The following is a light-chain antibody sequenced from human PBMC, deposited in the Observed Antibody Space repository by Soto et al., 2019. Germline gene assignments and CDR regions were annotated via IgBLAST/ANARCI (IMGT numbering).Light chain of an antibody. CDR1: QSLLYSSNNLDY. CDR3: QQYYPVPFI. V-gene: IGKV4-1*01. CDR2: WAS. J-gene: IGKJ3*01. Sequence: DIVMTQSPDSLAVSLGETVTINCRSGQSLLYSSNNLDYLAWYQQKPGQPPKLLVYWASTRESGVPDRFSGRGSGTDFNLTITSLQAEDVAVYYCQQYYPVPFIFGPGTKGEI.